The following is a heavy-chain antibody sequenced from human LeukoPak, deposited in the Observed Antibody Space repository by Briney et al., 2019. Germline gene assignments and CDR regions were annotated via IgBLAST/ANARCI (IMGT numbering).Heavy chain of an antibody. V-gene: IGHV4-59*12. J-gene: IGHJ4*02. CDR1: GVSITNYY. CDR3: ARDSSSFNIGARQASFDY. CDR2: IHYSGST. D-gene: IGHD6-6*01. Sequence: SETLSLTCTVSGVSITNYYWSWIRQPPGKGLEWVGQIHYSGSTSYNPSLQSRVTISVDTSKNQFSLKLNSVTAADTALYYCARDSSSFNIGARQASFDYWGQGTLVTVSS.